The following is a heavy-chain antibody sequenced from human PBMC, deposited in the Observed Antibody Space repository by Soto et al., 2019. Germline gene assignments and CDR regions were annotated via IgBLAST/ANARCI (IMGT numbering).Heavy chain of an antibody. Sequence: GGALRLSCAASGFTFDDYAMHWVRPAPGKGLEWVSGISWNSGYIDYADSVKGRFTISRDNDKNSLYMQMISLRAEDTALYDDPISPAYGDYSSDQPLDSWGHRPLVTASS. CDR1: GFTFDDYA. V-gene: IGHV3-9*01. J-gene: IGHJ5*01. CDR3: PISPAYGDYSSDQPLDS. CDR2: ISWNSGYI. D-gene: IGHD4-17*01.